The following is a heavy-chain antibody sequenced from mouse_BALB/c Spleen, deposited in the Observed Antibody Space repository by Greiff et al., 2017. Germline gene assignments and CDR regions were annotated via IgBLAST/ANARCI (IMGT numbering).Heavy chain of an antibody. CDR3: ARALWQEILGAMDY. CDR1: GFTFSDYY. J-gene: IGHJ4*01. Sequence: EVKLVESGGGLVKPGGSLKLSCAASGFTFSDYYMYWVRQTPEKRLEWVATISDGGSYTYYPDSVKGRFTISRDNAKNNLYLQMSSLKSEDTAMYYCARALWQEILGAMDYWGQGTSVTVSS. V-gene: IGHV5-4*02. CDR2: ISDGGSYT. D-gene: IGHD1-1*02.